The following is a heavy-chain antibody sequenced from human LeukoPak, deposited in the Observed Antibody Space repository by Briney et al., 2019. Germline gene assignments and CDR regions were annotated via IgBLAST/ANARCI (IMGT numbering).Heavy chain of an antibody. CDR1: GGSFSGYY. Sequence: PSETLSLTCAVYGGSFSGYYWSWIRQPPGKGLEWIGEINHSGSTNYNPSLKSRVTMSVDKSKNQCSLRLSSVTAADTAIYFCARSTQDSSTSFDYWGQGTLVTVSS. CDR3: ARSTQDSSTSFDY. J-gene: IGHJ4*02. D-gene: IGHD6-6*01. V-gene: IGHV4-34*01. CDR2: INHSGST.